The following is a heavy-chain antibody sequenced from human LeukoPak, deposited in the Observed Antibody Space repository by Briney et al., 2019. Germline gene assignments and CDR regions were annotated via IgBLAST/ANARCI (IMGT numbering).Heavy chain of an antibody. CDR3: AIETYGSGSLDY. CDR1: GYTFTSYG. Sequence: ASVKVSCKASGYTFTSYGISWVRQAPGQGLEWMGWISAYNGNTNYAQKFQGRVTMTTDTSTSTAYMELRSLRSDDTAVYYCAIETYGSGSLDYWGQGTLVTVSS. J-gene: IGHJ4*02. CDR2: ISAYNGNT. D-gene: IGHD3-10*01. V-gene: IGHV1-18*01.